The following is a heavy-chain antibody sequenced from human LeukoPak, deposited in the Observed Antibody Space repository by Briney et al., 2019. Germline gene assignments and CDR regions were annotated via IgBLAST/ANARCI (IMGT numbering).Heavy chain of an antibody. J-gene: IGHJ5*02. CDR1: GGSINSFY. CDR2: ISFSGSA. Sequence: SETLSLTCTVSGGSINSFYWSWIRQSPGKGLEWIGYISFSGSATYDPSLESRVTISVDTSKNQFSLNPTSVTAADTAFYYCASAALGGWFAPWGQGTLVTVSS. CDR3: ASAALGGWFAP. V-gene: IGHV4-59*01.